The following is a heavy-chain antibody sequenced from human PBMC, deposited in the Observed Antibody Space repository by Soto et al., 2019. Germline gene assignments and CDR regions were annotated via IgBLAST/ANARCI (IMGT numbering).Heavy chain of an antibody. CDR1: GGTFSSYA. V-gene: IGHV1-69*06. D-gene: IGHD1-26*01. CDR3: ARGLFDRYSGRPARFDY. J-gene: IGHJ4*02. Sequence: QVQLVQSGAEVKKPGSSVKVSCKASGGTFSSYAISWVRQAPGQGLEWMGGIIPIFGTANYSQKFQGRVTITADKSTSTAYMELSSLRSEDTAVYYCARGLFDRYSGRPARFDYWGQGTLVTVSS. CDR2: IIPIFGTA.